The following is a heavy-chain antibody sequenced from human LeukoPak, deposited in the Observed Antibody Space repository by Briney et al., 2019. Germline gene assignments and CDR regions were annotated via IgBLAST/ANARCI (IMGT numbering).Heavy chain of an antibody. J-gene: IGHJ4*02. V-gene: IGHV3-23*01. CDR3: ARDQRSRRDGYNLLAY. Sequence: GGSLRLSCAASGFTFSSYAMSWVRQAPGKGLEWVSAISGSGGSTYYADSVKGRFTISRDNSKNTLYLQMNSLRAEDTAVYYCARDQRSRRDGYNLLAYWGQGTLVTVSS. CDR1: GFTFSSYA. D-gene: IGHD5-24*01. CDR2: ISGSGGST.